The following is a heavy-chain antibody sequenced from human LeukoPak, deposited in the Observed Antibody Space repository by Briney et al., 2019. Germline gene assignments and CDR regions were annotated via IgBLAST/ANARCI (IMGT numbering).Heavy chain of an antibody. CDR3: AKGRKQWWTFDVLDM. CDR2: ISYDGSKK. J-gene: IGHJ3*02. CDR1: EFTFNTYG. V-gene: IGHV3-30*18. Sequence: GGSLRLSCAASEFTFNTYGMHWVRQAPGKGVEGVALISYDGSKKYYADSVKGRFTISRDNSETTLYLQMNSLRPEDTAVYHCAKGRKQWWTFDVLDMWGQGTVVTVSS. D-gene: IGHD2-8*01.